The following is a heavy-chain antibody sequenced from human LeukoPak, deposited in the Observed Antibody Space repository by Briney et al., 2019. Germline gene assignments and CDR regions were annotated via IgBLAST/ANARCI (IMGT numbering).Heavy chain of an antibody. D-gene: IGHD3-10*01. Sequence: GGSLRLSCAASGVTFSCYGMLWVRQAPGKGLEWVAVLWNDGTNKYYADSVKGRFTISRDNSKNTLYLQMNSLRAEDTAVYYCARALYGFGESYGMDVWGQGTTVTVSS. CDR3: ARALYGFGESYGMDV. J-gene: IGHJ6*02. V-gene: IGHV3-33*01. CDR2: LWNDGTNK. CDR1: GVTFSCYG.